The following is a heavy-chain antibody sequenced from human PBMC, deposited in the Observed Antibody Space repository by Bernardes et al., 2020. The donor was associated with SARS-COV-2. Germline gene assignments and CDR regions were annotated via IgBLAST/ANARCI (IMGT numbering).Heavy chain of an antibody. CDR1: GGSISSSNW. Sequence: SETLSLTCAVSGGSISSSNWWSWVRQPPGKGLEWIGEIYHSGSTNYNPSLKSRVTISVDKSKNQFSLKLSSVTTADTAVYYCAGRIVGATRSFDYWGQGTLVTVSS. D-gene: IGHD1-26*01. CDR2: IYHSGST. V-gene: IGHV4-4*02. J-gene: IGHJ4*02. CDR3: AGRIVGATRSFDY.